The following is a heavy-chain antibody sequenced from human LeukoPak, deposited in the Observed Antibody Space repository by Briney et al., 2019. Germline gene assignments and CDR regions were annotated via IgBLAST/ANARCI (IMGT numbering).Heavy chain of an antibody. J-gene: IGHJ2*01. CDR1: GGSISSGYYY. Sequence: PSETLSLTCTVSGGSISSGYYYWGWTRQPPGRGLEWIGNMYYAGSAYYNPSLRSRITISVDTSKNQCSLNLSSVTAADTAVYYCARSGVRWNWFFDLWGRGTLVTVSS. CDR2: MYYAGSA. V-gene: IGHV4-39*01. D-gene: IGHD5-24*01. CDR3: ARSGVRWNWFFDL.